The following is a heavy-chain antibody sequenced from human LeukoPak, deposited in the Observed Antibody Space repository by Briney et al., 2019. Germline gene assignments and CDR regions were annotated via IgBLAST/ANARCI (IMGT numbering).Heavy chain of an antibody. CDR1: GYSISSGYY. CDR3: AREADIVVVPAAIDNWFDP. D-gene: IGHD2-2*02. J-gene: IGHJ5*02. Sequence: PSETLSLTCTVSGYSISSGYYWGWIRQPPGKGLEWIGSIYHSGSTYYNPSLKSRVTISVDTSKNQFSLKLSSVTAADTAVYYCAREADIVVVPAAIDNWFDPWGQGTLVTVSS. CDR2: IYHSGST. V-gene: IGHV4-38-2*02.